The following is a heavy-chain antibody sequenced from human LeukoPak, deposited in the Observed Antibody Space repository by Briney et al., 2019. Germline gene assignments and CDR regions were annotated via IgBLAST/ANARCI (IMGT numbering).Heavy chain of an antibody. CDR3: ARGRGIAAAGRRASRGGGY. D-gene: IGHD6-13*01. Sequence: ASVTVSCKASGYTFTSYDMNWVRQAAGRGLEGMGWRNHNRGNPGYAQKFQGRVTITRNTSISTAYMELSSLRSEDTAVYYCARGRGIAAAGRRASRGGGYWGQGTLVTVSS. V-gene: IGHV1-8*01. CDR1: GYTFTSYD. CDR2: RNHNRGNP. J-gene: IGHJ4*02.